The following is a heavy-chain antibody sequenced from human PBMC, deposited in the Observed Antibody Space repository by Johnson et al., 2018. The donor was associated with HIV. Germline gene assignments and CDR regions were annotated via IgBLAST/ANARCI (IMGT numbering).Heavy chain of an antibody. Sequence: QVQLVESGGGLVQPGGSLRLSCAASGFTVSSNYISWVRQAPGRGLEWVAFIRYDGSNKYYADSVKGRFTISRDNSKNTLYLQMTSLRAEDTALYYCARGGLGFQNIHDPLDVWGQGTMVTVSS. D-gene: IGHD1/OR15-1a*01. CDR3: ARGGLGFQNIHDPLDV. J-gene: IGHJ3*01. V-gene: IGHV3-30*02. CDR1: GFTVSSNY. CDR2: IRYDGSNK.